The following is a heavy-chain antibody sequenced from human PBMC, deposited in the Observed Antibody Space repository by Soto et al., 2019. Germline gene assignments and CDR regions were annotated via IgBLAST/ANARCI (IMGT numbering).Heavy chain of an antibody. J-gene: IGHJ4*02. CDR3: TTEIWTGRGLDY. CDR2: IKRNIDGGTT. D-gene: IGHD3-3*01. Sequence: GGSLRLSCTASGFPFSNAWMNWVRQAPWKGLEWVGRIKRNIDGGTTDYTAPVKGRFTISRDDSGNTMYLQMSSLKTEDTALYYCTTEIWTGRGLDYWGEVTQVTV. V-gene: IGHV3-15*07. CDR1: GFPFSNAW.